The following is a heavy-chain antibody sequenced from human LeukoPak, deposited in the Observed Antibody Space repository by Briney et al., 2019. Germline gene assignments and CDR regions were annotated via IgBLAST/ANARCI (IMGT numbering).Heavy chain of an antibody. D-gene: IGHD6-13*01. CDR1: GFTFSNAW. CDR3: TTDPKRPWYSSSWDYYYGMDV. V-gene: IGHV3-15*01. J-gene: IGHJ6*02. CDR2: IKSKSDGGTT. Sequence: GGSLRLSCAASGFTFSNAWMSWVRQAPGKGQERVGRIKSKSDGGTTDYAAPVRGRFTLSRDDSKNPLYLQMNSLKTEATAVYYCTTDPKRPWYSSSWDYYYGMDVWGQGTTVTVSS.